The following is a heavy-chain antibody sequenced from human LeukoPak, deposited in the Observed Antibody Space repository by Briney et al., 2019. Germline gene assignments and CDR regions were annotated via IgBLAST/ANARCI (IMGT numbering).Heavy chain of an antibody. CDR3: ARDWITIFGEDWFDP. CDR2: ISAYNGNT. J-gene: IGHJ5*02. Sequence: ASVKVSCKASGYTFTYRYLHWVRQAPGQALEWMGWISAYNGNTNYAQKLQGRVTMTTDTSTSTAYMELRSLRSDDTAVYYCARDWITIFGEDWFDPWGQGTLVTVSS. CDR1: GYTFTYRY. D-gene: IGHD3-3*01. V-gene: IGHV1-18*04.